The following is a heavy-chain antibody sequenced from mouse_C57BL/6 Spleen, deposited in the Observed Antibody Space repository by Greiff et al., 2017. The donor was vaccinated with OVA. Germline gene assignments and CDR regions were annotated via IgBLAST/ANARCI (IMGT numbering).Heavy chain of an antibody. CDR1: SYTFTSYW. V-gene: IGHV1-50*01. Sequence: QVQLQQPGAELVKPGASVKLSCKASSYTFTSYWMQWVKQRPGQGLEWIGEIDPSDSYTNYNQKFKGKATLTVDTSSSTAYMQLSSLTSEDSAVYYCASGGDSSGYEFAYWGQGTLVTVSA. CDR2: IDPSDSYT. CDR3: ASGGDSSGYEFAY. J-gene: IGHJ3*01. D-gene: IGHD3-2*02.